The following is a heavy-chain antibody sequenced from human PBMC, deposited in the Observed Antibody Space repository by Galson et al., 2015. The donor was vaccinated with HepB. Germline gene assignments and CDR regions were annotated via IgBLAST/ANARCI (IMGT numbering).Heavy chain of an antibody. J-gene: IGHJ4*02. V-gene: IGHV3-33*01. CDR1: GFTFSLYG. D-gene: IGHD2-21*02. Sequence: SLRLSCAASGFTFSLYGTHWVRQAPGRGLEWVAVTWYDETKKYYADSVKGRFTISKDNSKSTLYLQMNSLRAEDTALYYCARDRGAWYIDFWGQGTLVTVSS. CDR2: TWYDETKK. CDR3: ARDRGAWYIDF.